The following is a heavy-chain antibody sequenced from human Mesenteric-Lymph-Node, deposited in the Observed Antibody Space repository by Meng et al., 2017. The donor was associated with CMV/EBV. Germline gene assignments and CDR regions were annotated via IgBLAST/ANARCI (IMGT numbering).Heavy chain of an antibody. V-gene: IGHV4-39*01. Sequence: QLQLQESGPGLVKPSETLSRPCTVSGGSISSSSYYWGWIRQPPGKGLEWIGSIYYSGSTYYNPSLKSRVTISVDTSKNQFSLKLSSVTAADTAVYYCARPHYYGSGSSPWFDPWGQGTLVTVSS. D-gene: IGHD3-10*01. CDR1: GGSISSSSYY. CDR2: IYYSGST. CDR3: ARPHYYGSGSSPWFDP. J-gene: IGHJ5*02.